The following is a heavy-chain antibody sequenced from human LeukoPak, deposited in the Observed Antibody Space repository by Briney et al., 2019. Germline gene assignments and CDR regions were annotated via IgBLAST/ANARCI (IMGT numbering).Heavy chain of an antibody. CDR3: ARHGRLYCYDTRGADAFDI. CDR1: GGSISSSSYY. D-gene: IGHD3-22*01. J-gene: IGHJ3*02. V-gene: IGHV4-39*01. CDR2: IYYSGST. Sequence: SETLSLTCTVSGGSISSSSYYWGWIRQPPGKGLEWIGSIYYSGSTYYNPSLKSRVTISVDASKNQFSLKLSSVTAADTAVYYCARHGRLYCYDTRGADAFDIWGQGTMVTVSS.